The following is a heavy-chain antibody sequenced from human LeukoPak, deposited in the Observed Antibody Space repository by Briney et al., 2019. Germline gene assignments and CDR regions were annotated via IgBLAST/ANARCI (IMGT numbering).Heavy chain of an antibody. CDR1: GFTFSTYW. V-gene: IGHV3-7*01. D-gene: IGHD5-12*01. J-gene: IGHJ4*02. Sequence: PGGSLRLSCAASGFTFSTYWMSWVRQAPGKGPEWVANTNQEGSEKYYVYSVKGRFTISKDNAKNSLYLQMNSLRAEDTAVYYCARDPKWLDYWGQGTLVTVSS. CDR2: TNQEGSEK. CDR3: ARDPKWLDY.